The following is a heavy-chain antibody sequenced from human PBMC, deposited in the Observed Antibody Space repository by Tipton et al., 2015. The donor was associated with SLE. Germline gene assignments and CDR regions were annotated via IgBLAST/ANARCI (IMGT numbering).Heavy chain of an antibody. CDR2: IKEDGSEE. D-gene: IGHD3-10*01. V-gene: IGHV3-7*01. Sequence: EASGFTFNNNWMTWVRQAPGKGLEWVAHIKEDGSEEFYVDSVRGRFFISRDNGKNSLFLQMNSLNAEDTAVYYCAREYQGRFYVNGAFDIWGQGTMVTVSS. CDR3: AREYQGRFYVNGAFDI. CDR1: GFTFNNNW. J-gene: IGHJ3*02.